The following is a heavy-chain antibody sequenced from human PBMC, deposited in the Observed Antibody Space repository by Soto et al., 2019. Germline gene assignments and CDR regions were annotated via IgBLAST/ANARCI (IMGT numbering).Heavy chain of an antibody. D-gene: IGHD3-10*01. CDR1: GFTFNNYA. J-gene: IGHJ6*03. CDR3: AKGYVSGSRLYYYYNMDV. Sequence: EVQLLESGGDLVQPGGSLRLSCAASGFTFNNYAMSWVRQAPGKGLERVSTMRCGDGSTYYADSVQGRYTFSRANSRKTMHLQSNSLTDEDTAIYYFAKGYVSGSRLYYYYNMDVWGKGTTVTVSS. V-gene: IGHV3-23*01. CDR2: MRCGDGST.